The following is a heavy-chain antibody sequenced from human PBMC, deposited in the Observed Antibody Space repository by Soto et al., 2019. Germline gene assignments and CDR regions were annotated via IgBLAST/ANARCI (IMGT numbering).Heavy chain of an antibody. CDR1: GASLSSYY. CDR2: LXXXPSX. V-gene: IGHV4-59*01. J-gene: IGHJ4*02. Sequence: PXXTLSLTCVVSGASLSSYYWSWIRQPPGXXXXXXGXLXXXPSXXSKXXXXXXLNXXXXXXXNQFYIKLSSVTAADTAVYYCARTWGSTNDYWGRETLVTVS. CDR3: ARTWGSTNDY. D-gene: IGHD3-16*01.